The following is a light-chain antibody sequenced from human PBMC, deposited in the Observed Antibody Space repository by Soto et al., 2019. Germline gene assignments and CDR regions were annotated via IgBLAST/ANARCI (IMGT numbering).Light chain of an antibody. Sequence: EIVLTQSPGTLSLSPGERATLSCRASQSVSSSYLAWYQQKPGQAPRLLIYGASSRPTGIPDRFSGSGSGTDFTLTISKLEAEDFAVYYCQQYGSSPLTFGPGTKVDIK. CDR1: QSVSSSY. CDR3: QQYGSSPLT. CDR2: GAS. V-gene: IGKV3-20*01. J-gene: IGKJ3*01.